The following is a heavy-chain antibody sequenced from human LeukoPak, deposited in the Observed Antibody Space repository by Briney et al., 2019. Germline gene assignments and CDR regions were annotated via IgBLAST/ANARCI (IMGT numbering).Heavy chain of an antibody. CDR1: GGTFSSYA. CDR2: IIPIFGTA. J-gene: IGHJ6*03. V-gene: IGHV1-69*05. D-gene: IGHD6-6*01. CDR3: ARSRPIAARQYYYYMDV. Sequence: ASVKVSCKASGGTFSSYAISWVRQAPGQGLEWMGGIIPIFGTANYAQKFQGRVTITTDESTSTAYMELSSLRSEDTAVYYCARSRPIAARQYYYYMDVWGKGTTVTVSS.